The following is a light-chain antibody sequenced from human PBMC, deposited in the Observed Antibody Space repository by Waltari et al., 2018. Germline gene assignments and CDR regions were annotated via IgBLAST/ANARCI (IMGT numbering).Light chain of an antibody. V-gene: IGKV3-20*01. J-gene: IGKJ1*01. CDR2: GAS. Sequence: EIVLTQSPGTLSLSPGESATLSCWASQSVGRALAWDQQKRGQAPRLLIYGASTRASGIPDRFSGSGSGTDFSLTINRLEPEDFAVYYCQHYVRLPVTFGQGTKVEIK. CDR1: QSVGRA. CDR3: QHYVRLPVT.